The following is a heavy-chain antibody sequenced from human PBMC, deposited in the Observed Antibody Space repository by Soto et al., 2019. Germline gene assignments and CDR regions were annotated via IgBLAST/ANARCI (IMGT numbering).Heavy chain of an antibody. Sequence: QSGGSLRLSCAASGFTFSSYAMSWVRQAPGKGLEWVSAISGSGGSTYYADSVKGRFTISRDNSKNTLYLQMNSLRAEDTAVYYCAKVFSEYFDWLLPLDYWGQGTLVTVYS. D-gene: IGHD3-9*01. V-gene: IGHV3-23*01. CDR3: AKVFSEYFDWLLPLDY. CDR2: ISGSGGST. J-gene: IGHJ4*02. CDR1: GFTFSSYA.